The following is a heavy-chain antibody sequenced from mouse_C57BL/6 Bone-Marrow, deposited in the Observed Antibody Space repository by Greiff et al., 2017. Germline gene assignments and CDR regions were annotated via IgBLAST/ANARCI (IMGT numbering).Heavy chain of an antibody. CDR3: ARGWYWYFDV. CDR2: IWSGGST. J-gene: IGHJ1*03. CDR1: GFSLTSYG. Sequence: QVHVKQSGPGLVQPSQSLSITCTVSGFSLTSYGVHWVSQSPGKGLEWLGVIWSGGSTDYNSAFISRLSISKDNSKSHVFFKMNSLQADDTAIYYCARGWYWYFDVWGTGTTVTVSS. V-gene: IGHV2-2*01. D-gene: IGHD3-3*01.